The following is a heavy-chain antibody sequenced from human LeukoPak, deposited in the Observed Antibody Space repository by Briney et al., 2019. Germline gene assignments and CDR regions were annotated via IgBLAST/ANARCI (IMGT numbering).Heavy chain of an antibody. V-gene: IGHV3-53*01. CDR2: IYSGGST. Sequence: GGSLTLSCAASGFTVSSNYMSWVRQAPGKGLEWVSVIYSGGSTYYADSVKGRSTISRDNSKNTLYLQMNSLRAEDTAVYYCARVYRNTDHYYYYYMDVWGKGTTVTISS. J-gene: IGHJ6*03. CDR3: ARVYRNTDHYYYYYMDV. D-gene: IGHD3-16*02. CDR1: GFTVSSNY.